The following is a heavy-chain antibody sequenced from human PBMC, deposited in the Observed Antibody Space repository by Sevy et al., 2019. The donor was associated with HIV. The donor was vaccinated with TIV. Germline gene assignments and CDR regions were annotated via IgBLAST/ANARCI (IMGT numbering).Heavy chain of an antibody. Sequence: ASVKVSCKASGYTFTSYGISWVRQAPGQGLEWMGWISTYNTVRNSAQKFHDRVTMTIDTSTSTAYMELRSLRSDDTAVYYCARSTRVAGPCNWFDPWGQGTLVTVSS. V-gene: IGHV1-18*01. D-gene: IGHD6-19*01. CDR3: ARSTRVAGPCNWFDP. CDR2: ISTYNTVR. J-gene: IGHJ5*02. CDR1: GYTFTSYG.